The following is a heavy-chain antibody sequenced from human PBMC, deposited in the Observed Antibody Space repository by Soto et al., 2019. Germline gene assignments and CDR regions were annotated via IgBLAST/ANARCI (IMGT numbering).Heavy chain of an antibody. D-gene: IGHD6-13*01. Sequence: QVRLVESGGGVVQPGTSLRLSCAASGFTFTSYGMHWVRQAPGKGLEWVAVISYDGRYKYYGDSVKGRFTISRDNSKNTLDLQMNSLRAEDTAVYFCAKGGRISSSWYGEGMDYWGQGTLVTVSS. V-gene: IGHV3-30*18. CDR1: GFTFTSYG. J-gene: IGHJ4*02. CDR2: ISYDGRYK. CDR3: AKGGRISSSWYGEGMDY.